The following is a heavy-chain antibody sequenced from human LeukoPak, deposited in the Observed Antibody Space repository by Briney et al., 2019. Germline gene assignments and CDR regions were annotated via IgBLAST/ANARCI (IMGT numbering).Heavy chain of an antibody. CDR3: ARDLDSSGWCNIDY. D-gene: IGHD6-19*01. J-gene: IGHJ4*02. CDR1: GGSISSYY. V-gene: IGHV4-4*07. Sequence: SETLSLTCTVSGGSISSYYWSWIRQPAGKGLEWIGRIYTSGSTNYNPSLKSRVTMSVDTSKNQFSLKLSSVTAADTAVYYCARDLDSSGWCNIDYWGQGTLVTVSS. CDR2: IYTSGST.